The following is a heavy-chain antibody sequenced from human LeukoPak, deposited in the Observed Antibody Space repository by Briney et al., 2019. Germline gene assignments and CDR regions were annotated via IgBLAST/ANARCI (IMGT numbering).Heavy chain of an antibody. J-gene: IGHJ5*02. CDR2: IYYSGST. V-gene: IGHV4-59*01. CDR1: GGSISSYY. Sequence: SETLSLTCTVSGGSISSYYWSWIRQPPGKGLEGIGYIYYSGSTNYNPSLKSRVTISVDTSKNQFSLKLSSVTAADTAVYYCARGVRDYSNYGWFDHWGQGTLVTVSS. D-gene: IGHD4-11*01. CDR3: ARGVRDYSNYGWFDH.